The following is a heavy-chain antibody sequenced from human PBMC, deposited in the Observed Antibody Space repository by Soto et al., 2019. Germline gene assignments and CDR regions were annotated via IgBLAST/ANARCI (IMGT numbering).Heavy chain of an antibody. CDR1: GFTFSSYA. J-gene: IGHJ4*02. D-gene: IGHD2-21*02. Sequence: QPGGSLRLSCAASGFTFSSYAMSWVRQAPGKGLEWVSAISGSGGSTYYADSVKGRFTISRDNSKNTLYLQMSSLRAEDTAVYYCAKKGADDYYFDYWGQGTLLTVSS. V-gene: IGHV3-23*01. CDR2: ISGSGGST. CDR3: AKKGADDYYFDY.